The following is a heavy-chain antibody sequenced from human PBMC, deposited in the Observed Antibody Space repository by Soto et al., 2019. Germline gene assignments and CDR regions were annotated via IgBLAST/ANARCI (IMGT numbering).Heavy chain of an antibody. V-gene: IGHV1-3*01. CDR3: AREPRGVRGQYCSGGSCYVVYNWFDP. D-gene: IGHD2-15*01. J-gene: IGHJ5*02. Sequence: ASVKVSCKASGYTFTSYAMHWVRQAPGQRLEWKGWINAGKGNTKYSQKFQGRVTITRDTSASTDYMELSSLRSEDTAVYYCAREPRGVRGQYCSGGSCYVVYNWFDPWGQGTLVTVSS. CDR2: INAGKGNT. CDR1: GYTFTSYA.